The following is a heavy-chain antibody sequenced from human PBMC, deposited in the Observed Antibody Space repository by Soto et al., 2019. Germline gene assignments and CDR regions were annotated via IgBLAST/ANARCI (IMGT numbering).Heavy chain of an antibody. V-gene: IGHV1-69*13. Sequence: SVKVSCKASGGTFSSYAISWVRQAPGQGLEWMGGIIPIFGTANYAQKFQGRVTITADESTSTAYMELSSLRSEDTAVYYCARDLRDSSSSGPPYSPWFDPWGQGTLVTVPQ. D-gene: IGHD6-6*01. CDR2: IIPIFGTA. CDR1: GGTFSSYA. CDR3: ARDLRDSSSSGPPYSPWFDP. J-gene: IGHJ5*02.